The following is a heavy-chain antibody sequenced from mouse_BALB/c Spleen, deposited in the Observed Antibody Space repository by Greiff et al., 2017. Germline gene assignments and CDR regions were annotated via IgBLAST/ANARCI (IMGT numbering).Heavy chain of an antibody. CDR3: ARRMITTPSYYFDY. Sequence: EVNVVESGGGLVKPGGSLKLSCAASGFTFSSYAMSWVRQTPEKRLEWVATISSGGSYTYYPDSVKGRFTISRDNAKNTLYLQMSSLRSEDTAMYYCARRMITTPSYYFDYWGQGTTLTVSS. D-gene: IGHD2-4*01. CDR1: GFTFSSYA. V-gene: IGHV5-9-3*01. J-gene: IGHJ2*01. CDR2: ISSGGSYT.